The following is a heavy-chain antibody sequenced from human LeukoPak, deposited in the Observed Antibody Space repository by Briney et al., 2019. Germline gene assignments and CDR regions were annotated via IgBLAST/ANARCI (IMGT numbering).Heavy chain of an antibody. D-gene: IGHD3-22*01. CDR2: VSYSGST. J-gene: IGHJ4*02. V-gene: IGHV4-59*01. CDR3: ARWNPYDSSGYYYAFDY. CDR1: GGSISGYY. Sequence: SETLSLTCTVSGGSISGYYWSWIRQPPGKGLEWIGYVSYSGSTNYNPSLKSRVTMSVDTSKNQVSLKLRSVTTADTAEYYCARWNPYDSSGYYYAFDYWGQGTLVTVSS.